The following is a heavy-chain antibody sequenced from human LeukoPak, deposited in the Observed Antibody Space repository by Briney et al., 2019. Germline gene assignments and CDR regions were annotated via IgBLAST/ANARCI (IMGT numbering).Heavy chain of an antibody. CDR1: GFSFSSYW. Sequence: GGSLRLSCAASGFSFSSYWMHWVRQAPGKGLVWVSRIKTDGSSATYADSVKGRFTISRDNAKNTLYLQMNSLRAEDTAVYYCARDLTGASFYWGQGTLVTVSS. CDR3: ARDLTGASFY. CDR2: IKTDGSSA. V-gene: IGHV3-74*01. D-gene: IGHD7-27*01. J-gene: IGHJ4*02.